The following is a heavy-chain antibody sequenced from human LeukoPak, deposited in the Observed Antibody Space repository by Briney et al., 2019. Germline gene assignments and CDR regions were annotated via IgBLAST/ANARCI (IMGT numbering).Heavy chain of an antibody. Sequence: PSETLSLTCTVSGGSISSSSYYWGWIRQPPGKGLEWIGSIYYSGSTYYNPSLKSRVTISVDTSKNQFSLKLSSVTAADTAVYYCARLGILLSEVVPAAIPDYWGQGTLVTVSS. CDR2: IYYSGST. J-gene: IGHJ4*02. CDR3: ARLGILLSEVVPAAIPDY. V-gene: IGHV4-39*01. D-gene: IGHD2-2*01. CDR1: GGSISSSSYY.